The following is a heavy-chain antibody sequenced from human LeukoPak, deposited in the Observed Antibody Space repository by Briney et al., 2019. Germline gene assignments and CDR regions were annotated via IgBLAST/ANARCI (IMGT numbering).Heavy chain of an antibody. CDR1: GYSFSSYW. CDR2: IDPSDSYT. Sequence: GESLKISCEGSGYSFSSYWISWVRQMPGKGLEWMGRIDPSDSYTNYSPSFQGHVTISADKSLSTAYLQWNSLKASDTAIYYCARAGYSGYDYKIDYWGQGTLVTVSS. J-gene: IGHJ4*02. D-gene: IGHD5-12*01. CDR3: ARAGYSGYDYKIDY. V-gene: IGHV5-10-1*01.